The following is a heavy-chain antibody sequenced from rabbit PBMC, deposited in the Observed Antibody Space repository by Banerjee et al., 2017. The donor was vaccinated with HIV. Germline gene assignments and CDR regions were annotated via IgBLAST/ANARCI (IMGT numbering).Heavy chain of an antibody. Sequence: QEQLVESGGGLVQPGGSLKLSCKASGFDFSSYGVSWVRQAPGKGLEWIGYIDPVFGSTYYASWVNGRFTISSHNAQNTLYLQLNSLTAADTATYFCARGVRDDYGDPFNLWGQGTLVTVS. CDR2: IDPVFGST. J-gene: IGHJ4*01. D-gene: IGHD2-1*01. CDR1: GFDFSSYG. CDR3: ARGVRDDYGDPFNL. V-gene: IGHV1S47*01.